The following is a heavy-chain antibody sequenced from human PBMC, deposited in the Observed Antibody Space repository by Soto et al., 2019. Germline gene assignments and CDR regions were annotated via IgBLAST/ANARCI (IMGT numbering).Heavy chain of an antibody. V-gene: IGHV3-33*01. Sequence: QVQLVESGGGVVQPGRSLRLSCAASGFTFSRYGMHWVRQAPGKGLEWVAVILDDGSDQNYADSVKGRFTISRDNSKNSLYLQMNSVRAEDTAVYYCASNDPYGDNGFDYWGQGTLVTVSS. J-gene: IGHJ4*02. CDR3: ASNDPYGDNGFDY. CDR2: ILDDGSDQ. CDR1: GFTFSRYG. D-gene: IGHD4-17*01.